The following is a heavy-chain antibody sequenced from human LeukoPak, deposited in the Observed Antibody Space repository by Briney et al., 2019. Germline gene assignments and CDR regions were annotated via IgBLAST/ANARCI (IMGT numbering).Heavy chain of an antibody. J-gene: IGHJ4*02. Sequence: PGGSLRLSCAASGFTFSSYAMSWVRQAPGKGLEWVSAISGSGGSTYYADSVKGRFTISRDNSKNTLYLQMNSLRAEDTAVYYCAPAEYSSGWYAYWGQGTLVTVSS. CDR2: ISGSGGST. V-gene: IGHV3-23*01. CDR1: GFTFSSYA. D-gene: IGHD6-19*01. CDR3: APAEYSSGWYAY.